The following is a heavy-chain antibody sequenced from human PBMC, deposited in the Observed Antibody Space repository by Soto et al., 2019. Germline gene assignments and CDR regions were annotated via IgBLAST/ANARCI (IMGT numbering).Heavy chain of an antibody. J-gene: IGHJ1*01. D-gene: IGHD1-26*01. CDR3: ARALGWELLTEYFQH. Sequence: GESLKISCAASGFTFSSYGMHWVRQAPGKGLEWVAVIWYDGSNKYYADSVKGRFTISRDNSKNTLYLQMNSLRAEDTAVYYCARALGWELLTEYFQHWGQGTLVTVSS. V-gene: IGHV3-33*08. CDR1: GFTFSSYG. CDR2: IWYDGSNK.